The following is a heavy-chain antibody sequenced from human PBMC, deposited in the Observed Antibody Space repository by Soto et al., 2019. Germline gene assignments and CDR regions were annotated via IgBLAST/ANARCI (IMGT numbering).Heavy chain of an antibody. CDR3: ARRRGGVVAEENWFDP. J-gene: IGHJ5*02. CDR2: ISYSGTT. V-gene: IGHV4-39*01. Sequence: QLQLQESGPGLVKPSETLSLTCTVSSGSISSSSYYWGWIRQSPGKGLEWIGTISYSGTTYYNPSLKSRVTKSVDTSKNQFSLNLSSVTAADTAVYYCARRRGGVVAEENWFDPWGQGTLVTVSS. D-gene: IGHD3-22*01. CDR1: SGSISSSSYY.